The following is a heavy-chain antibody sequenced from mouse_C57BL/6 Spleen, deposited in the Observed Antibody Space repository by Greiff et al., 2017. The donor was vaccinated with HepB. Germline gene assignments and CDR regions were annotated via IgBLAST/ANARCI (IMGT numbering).Heavy chain of an antibody. J-gene: IGHJ1*03. V-gene: IGHV1-59*01. Sequence: QVQLQQPGAELVRPGTSVKLSCKASGYTFTSYWMHWVKQRPGQGLEWIGVIDPSDSYTNYNQKFKGKATLTVATSSSTAYMQLSSLTSEDSAVYYCARAGEYYGSSWWYFDVWGTGTTVTVSS. CDR3: ARAGEYYGSSWWYFDV. D-gene: IGHD1-1*01. CDR1: GYTFTSYW. CDR2: IDPSDSYT.